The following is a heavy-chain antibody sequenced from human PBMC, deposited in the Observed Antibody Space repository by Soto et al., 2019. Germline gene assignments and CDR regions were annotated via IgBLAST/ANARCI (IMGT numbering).Heavy chain of an antibody. D-gene: IGHD1-1*01. CDR3: ARVRQGCSANNCYFDP. V-gene: IGHV4-4*02. CDR2: VHISGHS. Sequence: SETLSLTCTLSGGSVRAPDWWNCVRQSPDKGLEWIAEVHISGHSNYNPSLRSRVSVSIDSSKNQFYLNLNSVTAADTAIYYCARVRQGCSANNCYFDPWGQGTQVTVSS. J-gene: IGHJ5*01. CDR1: GGSVRAPDW.